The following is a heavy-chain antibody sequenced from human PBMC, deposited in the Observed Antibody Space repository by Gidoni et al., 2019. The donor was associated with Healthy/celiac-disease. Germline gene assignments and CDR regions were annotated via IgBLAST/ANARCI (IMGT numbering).Heavy chain of an antibody. J-gene: IGHJ5*02. V-gene: IGHV3-7*01. CDR1: GFTFGSYW. CDR3: ARVDYDFWGSNWFDP. D-gene: IGHD3-3*01. Sequence: EVPLVESGGGLVQPGGSLRLSCAASGFTFGSYWMSWVRPAPGKGLEWVANRKQDGSEKYYGDSVKGRFTSSRDNAKNSLYLQMNSLRAEDTAVYYCARVDYDFWGSNWFDPWGQGTLVTVSS. CDR2: RKQDGSEK.